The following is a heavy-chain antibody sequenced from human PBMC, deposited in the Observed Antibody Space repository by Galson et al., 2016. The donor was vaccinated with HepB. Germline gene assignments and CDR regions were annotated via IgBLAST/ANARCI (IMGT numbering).Heavy chain of an antibody. CDR3: AKDFVSGSYPPYYFDY. Sequence: SLRLSCAASGFTFRSYDMSWVRQAPGKGLEWVSAISGSGGTTYYADSVKGRFTISRDNSKNTLDLQMNSLRAEDTAVFYCAKDFVSGSYPPYYFDYWGQGTLVTVSS. CDR2: ISGSGGTT. J-gene: IGHJ4*02. V-gene: IGHV3-23*01. D-gene: IGHD1-26*01. CDR1: GFTFRSYD.